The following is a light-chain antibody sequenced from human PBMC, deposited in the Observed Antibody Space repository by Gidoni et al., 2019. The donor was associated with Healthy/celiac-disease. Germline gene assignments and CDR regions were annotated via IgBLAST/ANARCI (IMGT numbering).Light chain of an antibody. CDR1: HGISSY. J-gene: IGKJ3*01. CDR3: QQLNSYPPT. Sequence: DIQLTQSPSFLSASVGDRVTSTCRASHGISSYLAWYQQKPGKAPKLLIYAASTLQSGVPSRFSGSGSGTEFTLTISSLQPEDFATYYCQQLNSYPPTFGPGTKVDIK. CDR2: AAS. V-gene: IGKV1-9*01.